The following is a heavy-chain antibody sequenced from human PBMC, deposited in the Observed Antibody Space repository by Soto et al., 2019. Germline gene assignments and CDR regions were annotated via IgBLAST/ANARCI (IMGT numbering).Heavy chain of an antibody. CDR3: AKDWVSGWEGWFDY. CDR1: GFTFSSYG. CDR2: ISGSGGST. J-gene: IGHJ4*02. D-gene: IGHD6-19*01. Sequence: VQLVESGGGVVQPGRSLRLSCAASGFTFSSYGMHWVRQAPGKGLEWVAVISGSGGSTYYADSVKGRFTISRDNSKNTLYLQMNSLRAEDTAVYYCAKDWVSGWEGWFDYWGQGTLVTVSS. V-gene: IGHV3-23*04.